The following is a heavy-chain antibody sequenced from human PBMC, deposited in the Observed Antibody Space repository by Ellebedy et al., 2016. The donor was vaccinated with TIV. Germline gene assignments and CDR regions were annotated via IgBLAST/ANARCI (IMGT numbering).Heavy chain of an antibody. V-gene: IGHV3-66*01. CDR1: GFSVSGHF. CDR2: IYSGGGT. D-gene: IGHD4-17*01. J-gene: IGHJ5*02. CDR3: ARGPGGGGAYGDNWFDP. Sequence: GGSLRLSCAVSGFSVSGHFMSWVRQAPGKGLEWVSIIYSGGGTNYTDSVRGRFTISRDDSKNTLSLQMNSLRAEDTAVYYCARGPGGGGAYGDNWFDPWGRGTLVTVSS.